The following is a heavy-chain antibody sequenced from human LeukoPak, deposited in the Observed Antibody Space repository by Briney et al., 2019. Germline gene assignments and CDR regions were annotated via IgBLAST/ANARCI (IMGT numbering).Heavy chain of an antibody. CDR3: ARDTLYDSSGYYYPHFDY. V-gene: IGHV1-2*06. CDR1: GYTFTGYY. Sequence: ASVKVSCKASGYTFTGYYMHWVRQAPGQGLEWMGRINPNSGGTNYAQKFQGRVTMTRDTSISPAYMELSRLRSDDTAVYYCARDTLYDSSGYYYPHFDYWGQGTLVTVSS. J-gene: IGHJ4*02. CDR2: INPNSGGT. D-gene: IGHD3-22*01.